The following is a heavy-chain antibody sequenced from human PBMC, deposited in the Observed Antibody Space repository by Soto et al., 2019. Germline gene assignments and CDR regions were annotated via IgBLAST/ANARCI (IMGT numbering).Heavy chain of an antibody. D-gene: IGHD1-26*01. V-gene: IGHV3-30*18. CDR2: ISYDGSNK. J-gene: IGHJ3*02. Sequence: QVQLVESGGGVVQPGRSLRLSCAASGFTFSSYGMHWVRQAPGKGLEWVAGISYDGSNKYYADSVKGRFTISRDNSKNTLSLQMNSLRAEDTAVYYCAKDGGGSDDLSAFDIWGHGTMVTVSS. CDR3: AKDGGGSDDLSAFDI. CDR1: GFTFSSYG.